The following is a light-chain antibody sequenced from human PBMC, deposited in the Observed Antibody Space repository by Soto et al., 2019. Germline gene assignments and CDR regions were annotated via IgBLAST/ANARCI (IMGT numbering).Light chain of an antibody. CDR2: DAS. CDR1: QSISGW. Sequence: DIQMTQSPSTLSASVGDTVSITCRASQSISGWMAWYQQKPGKVPKLLIFDASSLESGVPSRFSGSGSGTIFTLTISGLQPGDFATYYCQQYNSYPYTVGQGTKLEIK. CDR3: QQYNSYPYT. J-gene: IGKJ2*01. V-gene: IGKV1-5*01.